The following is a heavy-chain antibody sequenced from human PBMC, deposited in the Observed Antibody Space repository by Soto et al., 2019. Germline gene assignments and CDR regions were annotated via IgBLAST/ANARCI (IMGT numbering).Heavy chain of an antibody. CDR1: GYTLPELS. Sequence: ASVKVSCKVSGYTLPELSMHWVRQAPGKGLEWMGGFDPEDGETIYAQKFQGRVTMTEDTSTDTAYMELSSLRSEDMAVYYCATDRATTPYYYYGMDVWGQGTTVTVSS. CDR3: ATDRATTPYYYYGMDV. J-gene: IGHJ6*02. V-gene: IGHV1-24*01. D-gene: IGHD1-26*01. CDR2: FDPEDGET.